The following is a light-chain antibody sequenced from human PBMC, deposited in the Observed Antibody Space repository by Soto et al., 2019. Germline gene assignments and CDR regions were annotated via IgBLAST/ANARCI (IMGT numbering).Light chain of an antibody. J-gene: IGKJ1*01. CDR1: QSFNFNY. Sequence: EIVLTQSPGTLSLSPGERATLSCRASQSFNFNYLAWYQQKHGQAPRLLISRASSRAAGIPDRFSGSGSGTDFTLTISRLEPEDFSVYYCQQYGTSTWTFGQGTKVEIK. V-gene: IGKV3-20*01. CDR2: RAS. CDR3: QQYGTSTWT.